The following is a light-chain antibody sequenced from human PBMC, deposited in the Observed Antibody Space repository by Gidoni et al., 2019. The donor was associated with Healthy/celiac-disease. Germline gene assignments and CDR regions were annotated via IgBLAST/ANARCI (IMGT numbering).Light chain of an antibody. Sequence: SYELTQPPSVSVPPGQTARITCSGDKLGDKYACWYQQKPGQYPVLVIYQDRKRPSGIPGLFSGSNSGSTATLTISGTQAMDEADYYCQAWDSSTVVFGGGTKLTVL. CDR3: QAWDSSTVV. V-gene: IGLV3-1*01. J-gene: IGLJ2*01. CDR1: KLGDKY. CDR2: QDR.